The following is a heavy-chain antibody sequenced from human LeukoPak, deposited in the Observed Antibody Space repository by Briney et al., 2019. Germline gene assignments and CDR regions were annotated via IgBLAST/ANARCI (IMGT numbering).Heavy chain of an antibody. CDR2: ISYDGSNK. V-gene: IGHV3-30*03. J-gene: IGHJ6*02. Sequence: GGSLRLSCAASGFTFSSYGMHWVRQAPGKGLEWVAVISYDGSNKYYADSVKGRFTISRDNSKNTLYLQMNSLRAEDTAVYYCARAQQLAPRYYYGMDVWGQGTTVTVSS. CDR1: GFTFSSYG. D-gene: IGHD6-13*01. CDR3: ARAQQLAPRYYYGMDV.